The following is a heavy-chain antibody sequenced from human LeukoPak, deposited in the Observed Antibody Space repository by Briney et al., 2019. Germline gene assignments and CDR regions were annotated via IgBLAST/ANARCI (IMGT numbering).Heavy chain of an antibody. CDR1: GGSISSYY. Sequence: SETLSLTCTVSGGSISSYYWSWIRQPPGKGLEWIGYIYTSGSTNYNPSLKSRVTISVDTSKNQFSLKLSSVTAADTAAYYCARGSSGGYTTGFVNWGQGTLVTVSS. J-gene: IGHJ1*01. CDR2: IYTSGST. CDR3: ARGSSGGYTTGFVN. D-gene: IGHD5-24*01. V-gene: IGHV4-4*09.